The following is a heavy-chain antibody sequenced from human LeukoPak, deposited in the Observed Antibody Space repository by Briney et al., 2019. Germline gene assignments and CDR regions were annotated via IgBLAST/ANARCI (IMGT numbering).Heavy chain of an antibody. CDR1: GDSVSGNIAT. CDR2: TYYRSRWHN. Sequence: SQTLSLTCAISGDSVSGNIATWNWIRQSPSRGLEWLGRTYYRSRWHNVYAESVKSRITIDPDTSKNQFSLLLNSVTPEDTAVYYCAKSGSYLEYLQHWGQGTPVTVSS. V-gene: IGHV6-1*01. D-gene: IGHD1-26*01. J-gene: IGHJ1*01. CDR3: AKSGSYLEYLQH.